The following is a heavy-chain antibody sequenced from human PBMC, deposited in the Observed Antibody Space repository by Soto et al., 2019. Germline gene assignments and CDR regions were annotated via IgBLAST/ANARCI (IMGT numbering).Heavy chain of an antibody. Sequence: GASVKVSCKASGYTFTSYGISWVRQAPGQGLEWMGWISAYNGNTNYAQKLQGRVTMTTDTSTSTAYMELRSLRSDDTAVYYCARDSGSGFWSGYFYYMDVWGKGTTVTVSS. CDR3: ARDSGSGFWSGYFYYMDV. V-gene: IGHV1-18*01. J-gene: IGHJ6*03. CDR1: GYTFTSYG. CDR2: ISAYNGNT. D-gene: IGHD3-3*01.